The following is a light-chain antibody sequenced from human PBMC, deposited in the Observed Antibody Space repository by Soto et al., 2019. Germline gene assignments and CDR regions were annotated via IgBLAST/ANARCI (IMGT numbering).Light chain of an antibody. CDR2: AAS. J-gene: IGKJ2*01. CDR3: QQSCSFPYT. V-gene: IGKV1-39*01. CDR1: QTISSC. Sequence: SSLSASVRERLTVTCRASQTISSCLNWYQQKPGKAPKLLINAASTLQSGVPSRFSGSGSGTHFTLTISSLLPEDLATYYCQQSCSFPYTFGQGTKVDIK.